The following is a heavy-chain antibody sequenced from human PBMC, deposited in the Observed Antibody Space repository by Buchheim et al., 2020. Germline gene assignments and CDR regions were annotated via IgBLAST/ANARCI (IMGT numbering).Heavy chain of an antibody. D-gene: IGHD5-12*01. CDR3: ARDWGGYAFDY. CDR1: GFTFSSYG. J-gene: IGHJ4*02. V-gene: IGHV3-33*01. CDR2: IWYDGSNK. Sequence: QVQLVESGGGVVQPGRSLRLSCAASGFTFSSYGMHWVRQAPGKGLEWVAVIWYDGSNKYYAESVKGRFTISRDNSKNTLYPQMNSLRAEDTAVYYCARDWGGYAFDYWGQGTL.